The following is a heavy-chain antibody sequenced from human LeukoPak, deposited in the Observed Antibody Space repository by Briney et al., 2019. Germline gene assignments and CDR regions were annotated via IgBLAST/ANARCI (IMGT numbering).Heavy chain of an antibody. V-gene: IGHV1-69*13. CDR3: ARGGDIVVVPAAMIPRYLNGDYHRAEYFQH. J-gene: IGHJ1*01. CDR2: IIPIFGTA. CDR1: GGTFSSYA. D-gene: IGHD2-2*01. Sequence: ASVKVSCKASGGTFSSYAISWVRQAPGQGLEWMGGIIPIFGTANYAQKFQGRVTITADESTSTAYMELSSLSSEDTAVYYCARGGDIVVVPAAMIPRYLNGDYHRAEYFQHWGQGTLVTVSS.